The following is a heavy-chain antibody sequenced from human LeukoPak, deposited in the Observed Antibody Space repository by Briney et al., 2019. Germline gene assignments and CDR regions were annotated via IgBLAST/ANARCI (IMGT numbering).Heavy chain of an antibody. Sequence: SETLSLTCAVYGGSFSGYYWSWIRQPPGKGLEWIGEINHSGSTNYNPSLKSRVTISVDTSKNQFSLKLSSVTAADTAVYYCARKSVPAANIGKHNWFDPWGQGTLVTVSS. V-gene: IGHV4-34*01. CDR3: ARKSVPAANIGKHNWFDP. J-gene: IGHJ5*02. CDR2: INHSGST. D-gene: IGHD2-2*01. CDR1: GGSFSGYY.